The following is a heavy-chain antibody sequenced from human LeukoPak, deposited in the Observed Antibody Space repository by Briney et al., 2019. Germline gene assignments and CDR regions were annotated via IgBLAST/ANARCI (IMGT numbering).Heavy chain of an antibody. CDR1: GASINSGAFF. Sequence: SGTLSLTCSVSGASINSGAFFWGWIRQSPGMGLQWIASIYHNGNTYYTPSLKSRLTMSLDMSKDHFSLRLKSVTAADTAVYYCAREEFGTALFDLWGQGTLVTVSS. CDR3: AREEFGTALFDL. V-gene: IGHV4-39*07. D-gene: IGHD1-7*01. J-gene: IGHJ5*02. CDR2: IYHNGNT.